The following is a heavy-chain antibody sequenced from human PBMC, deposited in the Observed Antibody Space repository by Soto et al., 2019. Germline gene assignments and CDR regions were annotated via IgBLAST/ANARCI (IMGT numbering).Heavy chain of an antibody. D-gene: IGHD2-8*01. CDR2: IYYSGST. J-gene: IGHJ4*02. CDR3: ARYAVGYFDY. CDR1: GGSISSYY. V-gene: IGHV4-59*01. Sequence: PSETLSLICTVSGGSISSYYWSWIRQPPGKGLEWIGYIYYSGSTNYNPSLKSRVTISVDTSKNQFSLKLSSVTAADTAVYYCARYAVGYFDYWGQGTLVTVSS.